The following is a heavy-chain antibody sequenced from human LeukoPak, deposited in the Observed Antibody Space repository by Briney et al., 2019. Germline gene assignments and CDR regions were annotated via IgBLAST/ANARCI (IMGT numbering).Heavy chain of an antibody. CDR2: INHSGST. D-gene: IGHD2-2*01. V-gene: IGHV4-34*01. CDR3: ARVSGDIVVVPAATPYYFDY. J-gene: IGHJ4*02. CDR1: GGSFSGYY. Sequence: SETLSLTCAVYGGSFSGYYWGWIRQPPGKGLEWIGEINHSGSTNYNPSLKSRVTISVDTSKNQFSLKLSSVTAADTAVYYCARVSGDIVVVPAATPYYFDYWGQGTLVTVSS.